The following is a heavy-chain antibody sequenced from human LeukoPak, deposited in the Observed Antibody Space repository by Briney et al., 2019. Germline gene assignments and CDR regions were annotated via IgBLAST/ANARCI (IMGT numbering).Heavy chain of an antibody. CDR2: ISAYNGNT. D-gene: IGHD2-8*01. Sequence: ASVKVSCKASGYTFTSYGISWVRQAPGQGLEWMGWISAYNGNTNYAQKLQGRVTMTTDTSTSTAYMELRSLRSDDTAVYYCASNGGPSPYYYYGMDVWGQGTTVTVSS. J-gene: IGHJ6*02. CDR3: ASNGGPSPYYYYGMDV. V-gene: IGHV1-18*01. CDR1: GYTFTSYG.